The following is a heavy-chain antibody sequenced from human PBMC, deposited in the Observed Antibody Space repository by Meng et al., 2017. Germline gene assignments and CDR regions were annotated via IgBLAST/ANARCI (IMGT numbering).Heavy chain of an antibody. V-gene: IGHV3-48*03. J-gene: IGHJ6*02. Sequence: GESLKISYAASGITFSSYEINGVRQAPGEGQGWVSYISSIGSTIYYADSVKSRFTISRDNAKNSLYLQMNSLRAEDTAVYYCARVGYDFWSGSWWKVQGRPTRYGMDVWGQGTTVTVSS. CDR3: ARVGYDFWSGSWWKVQGRPTRYGMDV. CDR1: GITFSSYE. CDR2: ISSIGSTI. D-gene: IGHD3-3*01.